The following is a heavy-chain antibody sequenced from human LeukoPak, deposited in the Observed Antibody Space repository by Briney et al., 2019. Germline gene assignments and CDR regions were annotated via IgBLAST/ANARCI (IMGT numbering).Heavy chain of an antibody. CDR1: GFTFTNYT. J-gene: IGHJ3*02. D-gene: IGHD3-22*01. CDR2: ISSSGTPI. CDR3: ARDLRPESITMIVVVKRGTVGAFDI. Sequence: GGSLRLSCAASGFTFTNYTMNWVRQAPGKGLEWVSYISSSGTPIYYADSVKGRFTISRDNAKNSLYLQMNSLRAEDTAVYYCARDLRPESITMIVVVKRGTVGAFDIWGQGTMVTVSS. V-gene: IGHV3-48*04.